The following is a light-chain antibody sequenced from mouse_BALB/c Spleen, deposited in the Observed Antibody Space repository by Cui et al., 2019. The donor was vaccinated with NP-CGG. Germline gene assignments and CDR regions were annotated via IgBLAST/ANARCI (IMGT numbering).Light chain of an antibody. Sequence: QPVFTQEPSRTTSPGETVTLTCRSSTGAVTTSNYANWVQEKPDHLFTGLIGGTNNRAPGVPARFSGSLIGDKAALTITGAQTEDEAIYFCALWYSNHWVFGGGTKLTVL. CDR3: ALWYSNHWV. V-gene: IGLV1*01. J-gene: IGLJ1*01. CDR2: GTN. CDR1: TGAVTTSNY.